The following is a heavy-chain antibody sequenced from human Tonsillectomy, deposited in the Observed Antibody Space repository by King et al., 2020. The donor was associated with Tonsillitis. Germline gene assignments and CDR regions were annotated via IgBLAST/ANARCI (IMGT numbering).Heavy chain of an antibody. Sequence: QVQLQESGPGLVKPSETLSLTCAVSGYSISRNYYWGWIRQPPGKGLEWIGSIYHSGSIYYNPSLKSRVTISVDTSKNQFSLKLNSVTAADTAVYYCAGGPEGDAFDIWGQGTMVIVSS. CDR3: AGGPEGDAFDI. D-gene: IGHD3-16*01. J-gene: IGHJ3*02. V-gene: IGHV4-38-2*01. CDR2: IYHSGSI. CDR1: GYSISRNYY.